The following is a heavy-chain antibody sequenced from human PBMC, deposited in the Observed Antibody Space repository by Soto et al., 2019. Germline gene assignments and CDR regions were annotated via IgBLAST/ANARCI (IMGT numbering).Heavy chain of an antibody. CDR2: ISWDGDSA. J-gene: IGHJ4*02. Sequence: WGSLRLSCAASGFTFYDYTIHWFRQTPGKGLEWVSLISWDGDSAYYADSVRGRFTISRDNSKNSLFLQMNNVRAEDAALYFCAKGTRGNSPELDFWGQGTLVTVSS. CDR1: GFTFYDYT. D-gene: IGHD1-1*01. V-gene: IGHV3-43*01. CDR3: AKGTRGNSPELDF.